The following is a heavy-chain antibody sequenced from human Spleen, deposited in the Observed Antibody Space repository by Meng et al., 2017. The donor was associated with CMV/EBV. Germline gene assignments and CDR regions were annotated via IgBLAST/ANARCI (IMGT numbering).Heavy chain of an antibody. J-gene: IGHJ6*02. CDR2: ISYSGGGT. CDR3: ARVPYQLLPTYYDYGMDV. V-gene: IGHV3-23*01. Sequence: GESLKISCAASGFTFDNYAMSWVRQAPGKGLEWVSSISYSGGGTYYADSVKGRFTISRDNSKNTLYLQMNSLRDEDTALYYCARVPYQLLPTYYDYGMDVWGQGTTVTVSS. D-gene: IGHD2-2*01. CDR1: GFTFDNYA.